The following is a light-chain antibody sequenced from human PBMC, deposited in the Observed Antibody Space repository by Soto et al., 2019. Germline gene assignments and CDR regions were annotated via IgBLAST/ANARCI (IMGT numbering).Light chain of an antibody. V-gene: IGKV3-20*01. Sequence: VVKRVHVTVSGITGKSATVSCRGSQSVSSNLAWYQQKPGQAPRLLIYGASSRATGIPDRFSGSGSGTDFTLTISRLEPEEFAVYYCHQYGSSVTFGQGTKVDIK. CDR3: HQYGSSVT. J-gene: IGKJ1*01. CDR1: QSVSSN. CDR2: GAS.